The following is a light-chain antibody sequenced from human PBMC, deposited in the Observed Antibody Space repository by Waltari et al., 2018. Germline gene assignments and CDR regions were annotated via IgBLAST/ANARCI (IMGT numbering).Light chain of an antibody. Sequence: AIRMTQSPSSFSASTGDRVTITCRAIQGIRSYLAWYQQKPGKAPKLLIYAASTLQSGVPSRFSGSGSGTDFTLTISCLQSEDFATYYCQQYYSYPRTFGQGTKVEIK. CDR3: QQYYSYPRT. CDR1: QGIRSY. J-gene: IGKJ1*01. CDR2: AAS. V-gene: IGKV1-8*01.